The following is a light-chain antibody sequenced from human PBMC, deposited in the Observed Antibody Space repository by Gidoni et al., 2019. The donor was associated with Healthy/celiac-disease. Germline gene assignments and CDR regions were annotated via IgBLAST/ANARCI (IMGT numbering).Light chain of an antibody. CDR3: QSYNSSLSGYV. Sequence: VTISCTGSSSNIGAGYDVHWYQQLPGTAPKLLIYGNSNRPSGVPDRFSGSKSGTSASLAITGLQAEDEADYYCQSYNSSLSGYVFGTGTKVTVL. CDR2: GNS. CDR1: SSNIGAGYD. V-gene: IGLV1-40*01. J-gene: IGLJ1*01.